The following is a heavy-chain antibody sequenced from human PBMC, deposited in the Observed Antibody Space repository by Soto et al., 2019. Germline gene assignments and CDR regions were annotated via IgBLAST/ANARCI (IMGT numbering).Heavy chain of an antibody. CDR2: MNPDSGNT. Sequence: QVQLVQSGAEVRTPGASVKVSCKASGYTFTSYDINWVRQATGQGPEWMGWMNPDSGNTGYVQKFQGRVXXTXNXXISTAYMELSSLRSEGTAVYYCARSVGGSNVNFDYWGQGTLVTVSS. CDR1: GYTFTSYD. J-gene: IGHJ4*02. D-gene: IGHD3-10*01. CDR3: ARSVGGSNVNFDY. V-gene: IGHV1-8*01.